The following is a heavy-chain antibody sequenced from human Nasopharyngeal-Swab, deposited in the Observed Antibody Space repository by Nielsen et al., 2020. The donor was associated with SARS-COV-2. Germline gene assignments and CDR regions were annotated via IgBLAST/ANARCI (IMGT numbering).Heavy chain of an antibody. CDR1: GASISDYY. J-gene: IGHJ4*02. CDR3: ARIGCSGGSCYCDY. CDR2: IHYSGNT. D-gene: IGHD2-15*01. Sequence: SETLSLTCTVSGASISDYYWSWIRPPPGKGLEWSGYIHYSGNTNYNPSLKSRVTISIDTSKNQFSLKLNSVTAADTAVYYCARIGCSGGSCYCDYWGQGTLVTVSS. V-gene: IGHV4-59*01.